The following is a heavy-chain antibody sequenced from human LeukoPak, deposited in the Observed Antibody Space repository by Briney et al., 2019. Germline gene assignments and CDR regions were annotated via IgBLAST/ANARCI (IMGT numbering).Heavy chain of an antibody. J-gene: IGHJ4*02. V-gene: IGHV4-4*07. CDR2: IYTSGST. Sequence: SETLSLTCTVSGGSISSYYWSWIRQPAGKGLEWIGRIYTSGSTNYNPSLKSRVTMSVDTSKNQFSLKLSSVTAADTAVYYCARDSNYDSSGYYQPPDYWGQGTLVTVSS. D-gene: IGHD3-22*01. CDR3: ARDSNYDSSGYYQPPDY. CDR1: GGSISSYY.